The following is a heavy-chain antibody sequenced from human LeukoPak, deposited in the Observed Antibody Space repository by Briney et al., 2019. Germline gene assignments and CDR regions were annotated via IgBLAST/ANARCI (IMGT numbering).Heavy chain of an antibody. Sequence: QAGGSLRLSCAASGFTFSSYAMSWVRQAPGKGLEWVALTWNDGSKADYADSVKGRFTVSRDNSKNTVFLQMDSLRVDDTAVYYCAKDLFETHWGEVFDYWGQGTLVTVSS. J-gene: IGHJ4*02. V-gene: IGHV3-30*02. CDR1: GFTFSSYA. CDR2: TWNDGSKA. D-gene: IGHD7-27*01. CDR3: AKDLFETHWGEVFDY.